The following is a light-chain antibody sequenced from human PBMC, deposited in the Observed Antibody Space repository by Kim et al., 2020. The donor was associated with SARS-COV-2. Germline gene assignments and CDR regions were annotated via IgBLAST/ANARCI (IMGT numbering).Light chain of an antibody. CDR1: QGISSY. Sequence: DIQLTQSPSFLSASVGDRVTITCRASQGISSYLAWYQQKPGKAPKLLIYAASTLQSGVPSRFSGSGSGTEFTLTISSLQPEDFATYYCQQLNSYPFMYTFGQGTKLE. CDR2: AAS. V-gene: IGKV1-9*01. CDR3: QQLNSYPFMYT. J-gene: IGKJ2*01.